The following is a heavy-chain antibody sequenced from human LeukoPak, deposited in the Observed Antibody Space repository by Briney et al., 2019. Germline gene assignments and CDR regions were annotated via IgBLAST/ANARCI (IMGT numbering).Heavy chain of an antibody. CDR2: ISGSGGST. D-gene: IGHD4-11*01. CDR3: SATVTTMGNVDY. J-gene: IGHJ4*02. V-gene: IGHV3-23*01. Sequence: PGGSLRLSCAASGFTFSSYAMSWVRQAPGKGLEWVSAISGSGGSTYYADSVKGRFTISRDNSKNTLYLQMNSLRAEDTAVYYCSATVTTMGNVDYWGQGTLVTVSS. CDR1: GFTFSSYA.